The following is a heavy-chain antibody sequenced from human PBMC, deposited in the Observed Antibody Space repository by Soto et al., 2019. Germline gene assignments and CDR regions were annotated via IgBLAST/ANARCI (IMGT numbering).Heavy chain of an antibody. CDR1: GYTFIDYF. CDR2: INPNNGNT. J-gene: IGHJ4*02. Sequence: ASVKVSCKASGYTFIDYFMQWVRQAPGQGLEWMGWINPNNGNTNYAQKFQGRVTMTRDTSISTAYMELSRLRSDDTAVYFCARQLDTTMLTGHWGQGTLVTVSS. CDR3: ARQLDTTMLTGH. D-gene: IGHD5-18*01. V-gene: IGHV1-2*02.